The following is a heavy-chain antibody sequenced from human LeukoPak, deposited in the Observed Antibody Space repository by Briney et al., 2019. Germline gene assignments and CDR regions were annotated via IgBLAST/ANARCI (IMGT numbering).Heavy chain of an antibody. V-gene: IGHV2-5*02. J-gene: IGHJ4*02. CDR2: PHWDDDK. CDR3: AHGRREAVKTYPFDY. CDR1: GFSLSTTGVG. D-gene: IGHD6-19*01. Sequence: SGPTLANPTQALTLTCTFSGFSLSTTGVGVGWLRQPPRKALEWLALPHWDDDKRYSPSLNSRPTITKDTPKNQVVLTMTNMDPVDTATYYWAHGRREAVKTYPFDYWGQGTLGSVSS.